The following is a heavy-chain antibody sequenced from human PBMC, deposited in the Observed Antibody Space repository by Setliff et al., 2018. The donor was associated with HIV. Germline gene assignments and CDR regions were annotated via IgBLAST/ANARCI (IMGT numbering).Heavy chain of an antibody. Sequence: GGSLRLSCAASGFTFSSFGMHWVRQAPGKGLEWVSFIQYDGSNKYYGDSVKGRFTISRDNSRNTLYLQMNSLRPEDTAVYYCAKDFGYSSGWYLVSGTFDIWGQGTMVTVSS. J-gene: IGHJ3*02. D-gene: IGHD6-19*01. V-gene: IGHV3-30*02. CDR2: IQYDGSNK. CDR3: AKDFGYSSGWYLVSGTFDI. CDR1: GFTFSSFG.